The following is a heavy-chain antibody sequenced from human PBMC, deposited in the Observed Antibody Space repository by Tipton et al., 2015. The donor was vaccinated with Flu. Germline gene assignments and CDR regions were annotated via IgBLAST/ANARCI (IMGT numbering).Heavy chain of an antibody. CDR3: ARREYSNYVSEPKNWFDP. Sequence: LRLSCSVSGDSIASDYYWGWIRQPPGKGLEWIGNIYHSGTTYYNPSLRSRVIILVDRSKNQFSLKLSFVTAADTAVYYCARREYSNYVSEPKNWFDPWGQGTLVTVSS. CDR1: GDSIASDYY. D-gene: IGHD4-11*01. J-gene: IGHJ5*02. V-gene: IGHV4-38-2*01. CDR2: IYHSGTT.